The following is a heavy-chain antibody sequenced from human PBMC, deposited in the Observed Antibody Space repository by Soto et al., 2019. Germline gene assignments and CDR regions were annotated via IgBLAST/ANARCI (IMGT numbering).Heavy chain of an antibody. CDR2: IYHSGST. J-gene: IGHJ5*02. CDR1: GGSISSGGYS. CDR3: ARAPYCSSTTCYPDPNWFDP. D-gene: IGHD2-2*01. Sequence: LSLTCAVSGGSISSGGYSWSWIRQPPGKGLEWIGNIYHSGSTYYNPSLERRVTISMDRSKNQFSLKLSSVTAADTAVYYCARAPYCSSTTCYPDPNWFDPWGQGTLVTVSS. V-gene: IGHV4-30-2*01.